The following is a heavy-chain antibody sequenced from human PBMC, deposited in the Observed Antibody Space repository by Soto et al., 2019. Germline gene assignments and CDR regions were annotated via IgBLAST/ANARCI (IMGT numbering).Heavy chain of an antibody. CDR3: ARGNDYQQNWFDP. Sequence: SETLSLTCTVSGGSISSYYWSWIRQPPGKGLEWIGYIYYSGSTNYNPSLKSRVTMSVDTSKNQFSLKLSSVTAADTAVYYCARGNDYQQNWFDPWGQGTLVTVSS. CDR1: GGSISSYY. D-gene: IGHD1-1*01. J-gene: IGHJ5*02. V-gene: IGHV4-59*01. CDR2: IYYSGST.